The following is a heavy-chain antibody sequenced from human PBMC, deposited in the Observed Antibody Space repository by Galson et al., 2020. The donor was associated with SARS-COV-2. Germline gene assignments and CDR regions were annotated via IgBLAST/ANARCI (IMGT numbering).Heavy chain of an antibody. J-gene: IGHJ6*02. D-gene: IGHD3-16*01. CDR2: IYSNGDT. CDR1: GGSIRSFY. CDR3: ARLAADSIEGRRWWETTDYESYGMDV. Sequence: ASETLSLTCSVSGGSIRSFYWTWIRQPPGKGLEWIGSIYSNGDTTYNTSLHSRVTISREKYNNQCSLRLTSVAAAETAIYYCARLAADSIEGRRWWETTDYESYGMDVWGRGTTVTGSS. V-gene: IGHV4-59*08.